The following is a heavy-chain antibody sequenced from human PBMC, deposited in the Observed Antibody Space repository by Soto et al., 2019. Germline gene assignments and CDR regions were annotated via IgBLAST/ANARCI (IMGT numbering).Heavy chain of an antibody. V-gene: IGHV1-18*01. CDR3: ARGTTPLLRCLSGKNRRFDY. CDR2: ISAYNGNT. CDR1: GYTFTSYG. Sequence: GASVKVSCKASGYTFTSYGISWVRQAPGQGLEWMGWISAYNGNTNYAQKLQGRVTMTTDTSTSTAYMELRSLRSDDTAVYYCARGTTPLLRCLSGKNRRFDYWGQGTLVTVSS. J-gene: IGHJ4*02. D-gene: IGHD3-3*01.